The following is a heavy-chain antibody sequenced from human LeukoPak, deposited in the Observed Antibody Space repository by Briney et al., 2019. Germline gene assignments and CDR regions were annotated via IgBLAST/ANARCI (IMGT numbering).Heavy chain of an antibody. CDR1: GGSFSGYY. J-gene: IGHJ4*02. D-gene: IGHD5-24*01. CDR3: AREGDGYAN. CDR2: IYYSGST. Sequence: PSETLSLTCAVYGGSFSGYYWSWIRQPPGKGLEWIGYIYYSGSTNYNPSLKSRVTISVDTSKNQFSLKLSSVTAADTAVYYCAREGDGYANWGQGTLVTVSS. V-gene: IGHV4-59*01.